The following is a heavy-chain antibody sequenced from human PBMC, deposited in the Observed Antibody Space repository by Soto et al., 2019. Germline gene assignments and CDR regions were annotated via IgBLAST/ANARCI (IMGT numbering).Heavy chain of an antibody. CDR1: GGSISSGGYS. Sequence: SETLSLTCAVSGGSISSGGYSWSWIRQPPGKGLEWIGYIYHSGSTYYNPSLKSRVTISVDRSKNQFSLKLSSVTAADTAVYYCARGVGGYDSLRWFDPWGQGTLVTVSS. D-gene: IGHD5-12*01. J-gene: IGHJ5*02. CDR3: ARGVGGYDSLRWFDP. V-gene: IGHV4-30-2*01. CDR2: IYHSGST.